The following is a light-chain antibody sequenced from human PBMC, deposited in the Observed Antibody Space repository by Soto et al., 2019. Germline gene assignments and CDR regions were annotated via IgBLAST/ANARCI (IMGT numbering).Light chain of an antibody. CDR3: QKSNSAPYT. Sequence: DIQMTQSPSSLSASVGDRVTITCRASQGISNYLAWYQQKPGKVPKLLIYAASTLQSGVPSRFSGSGSGTDFTLTISSLLPEDVATYYCQKSNSAPYTFGQGTKLEIK. J-gene: IGKJ2*01. CDR1: QGISNY. V-gene: IGKV1-27*01. CDR2: AAS.